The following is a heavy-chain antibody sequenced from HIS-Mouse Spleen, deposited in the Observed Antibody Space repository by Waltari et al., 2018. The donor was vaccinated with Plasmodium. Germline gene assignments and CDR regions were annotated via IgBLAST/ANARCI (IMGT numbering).Heavy chain of an antibody. D-gene: IGHD2-21*02. CDR2: INHSGST. CDR3: ARGRRIVVVTAPRGFFDY. J-gene: IGHJ4*02. Sequence: QLQLQQWGAGLLKPSATLSLTCAIYGGSFSGYDWSWIGQPPGKGLEWIGEINHSGSTNYNPSLKSRVTISVDTSKNQFSLKLSSVTAADTAVYYCARGRRIVVVTAPRGFFDYWGQGTLVTVSS. V-gene: IGHV4-34*01. CDR1: GGSFSGYD.